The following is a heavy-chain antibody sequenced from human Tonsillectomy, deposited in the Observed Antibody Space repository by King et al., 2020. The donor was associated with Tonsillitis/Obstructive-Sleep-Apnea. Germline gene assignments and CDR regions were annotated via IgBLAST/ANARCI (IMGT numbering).Heavy chain of an antibody. CDR3: AADDRIAAAGVFDY. CDR2: IVVGSGNT. CDR1: GFTFTSSA. J-gene: IGHJ4*02. D-gene: IGHD6-13*01. V-gene: IGHV1-58*01. Sequence: QLVQSGPEVKKPGTSVKVSCKASGFTFTSSAVQWVRQARGQRLEWIGWIVVGSGNTNYAQKFQERVTITRDMSTSTAYMELSSLRSEDTAVYYCAADDRIAAAGVFDYWGQGTLVTVSS.